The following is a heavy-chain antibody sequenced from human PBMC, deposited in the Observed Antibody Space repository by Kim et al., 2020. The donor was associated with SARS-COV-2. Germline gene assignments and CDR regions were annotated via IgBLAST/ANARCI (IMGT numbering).Heavy chain of an antibody. CDR1: GFTVSSNY. Sequence: GGSLRLSCAASGFTVSSNYMNWVRQAPGKGLEWVSAIYTGGSTYYADSVKGRFTISRDNSKNTLYLQMNSLRAEDTAVYFCAVRYYDTSGYYSYYFDYWGQGTLVIVSS. J-gene: IGHJ4*02. D-gene: IGHD3-22*01. V-gene: IGHV3-66*02. CDR2: IYTGGST. CDR3: AVRYYDTSGYYSYYFDY.